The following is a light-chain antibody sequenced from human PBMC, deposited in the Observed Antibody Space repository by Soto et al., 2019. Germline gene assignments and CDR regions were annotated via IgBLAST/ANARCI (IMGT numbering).Light chain of an antibody. V-gene: IGLV2-14*01. CDR1: SSDVGAYNS. J-gene: IGLJ2*01. Sequence: QSVLTQPASVSGSPGQSITISCTGTSSDVGAYNSVSWYQQHPGKAPKLMIYEVSNRPSGVSNRFSGSKSGNTASLTISGLQAEDEADYYCSSYTSSSTLVVFGGGIKLTVL. CDR3: SSYTSSSTLVV. CDR2: EVS.